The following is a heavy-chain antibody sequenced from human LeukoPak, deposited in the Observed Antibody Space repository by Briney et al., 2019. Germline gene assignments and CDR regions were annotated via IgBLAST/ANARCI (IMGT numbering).Heavy chain of an antibody. D-gene: IGHD3-22*01. CDR3: ARESSGYYYWDYFDY. Sequence: GGSLRLSCAASGFTFSSYAMHWVRQAPGKRLEYVSAISSNGGSTYYANSVKGRFTISRDNSKNTLYLQMGSLRAEDMAVYYCARESSGYYYWDYFDYWGQGTLVTVSS. V-gene: IGHV3-64*01. CDR2: ISSNGGST. CDR1: GFTFSSYA. J-gene: IGHJ4*02.